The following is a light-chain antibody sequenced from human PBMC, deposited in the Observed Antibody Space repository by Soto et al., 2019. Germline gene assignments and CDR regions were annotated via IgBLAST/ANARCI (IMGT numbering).Light chain of an antibody. CDR3: QHYTDSPPSYT. J-gene: IGKJ2*01. Sequence: EIVLTQSPGTLSLSPGERATLSCRASQSVSSTSLAWYRQKPGQAPRLLMYDAFSRATGIPDRISGSGSGMDFTLTISSLEPEDFAVYYCQHYTDSPPSYTFGQGTKLEIK. CDR2: DAF. CDR1: QSVSSTS. V-gene: IGKV3-20*01.